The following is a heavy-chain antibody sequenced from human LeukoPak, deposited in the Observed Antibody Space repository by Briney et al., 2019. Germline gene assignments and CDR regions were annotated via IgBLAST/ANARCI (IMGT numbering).Heavy chain of an antibody. Sequence: SETLSLTCSVSGGSISSGDYYWSWIRQPPGKGLEWIGYIYYSGGTYSNPSLKSRVTMSVDTSKNQFSLKLSSVTAADTAVYYCARDRGGYGAQQDYWGQGTLVTVSS. J-gene: IGHJ4*02. CDR1: GGSISSGDYY. CDR2: IYYSGGT. CDR3: ARDRGGYGAQQDY. D-gene: IGHD3-16*01. V-gene: IGHV4-30-4*08.